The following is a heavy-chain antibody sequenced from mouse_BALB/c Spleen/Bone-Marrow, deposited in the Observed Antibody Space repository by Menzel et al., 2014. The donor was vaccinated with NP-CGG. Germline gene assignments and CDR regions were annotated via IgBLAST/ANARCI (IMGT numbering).Heavy chain of an antibody. J-gene: IGHJ2*01. CDR1: GYSFIDYY. CDR2: IYPGSGNS. Sequence: QVQLQQSGPELVKPGASVKISCKASGYSFIDYYINWVKQKPGQGLEWIGWIYPGSGNSKNNEKFKGKATLTVDTSSSTAYMQRSSLTTEDTAVDFCARDDYDYFDYWGQGTTLTVSS. CDR3: ARDDYDYFDY. D-gene: IGHD2-4*01. V-gene: IGHV1-84*02.